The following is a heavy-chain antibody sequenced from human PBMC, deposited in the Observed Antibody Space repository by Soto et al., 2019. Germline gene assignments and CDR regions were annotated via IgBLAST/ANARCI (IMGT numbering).Heavy chain of an antibody. V-gene: IGHV1-8*01. D-gene: IGHD2-15*01. CDR2: MNPNSGNT. CDR1: GYSFTSYD. CDR3: ARYPYTSYCSDGSCSYDAFDI. Sequence: QVQMVQSGAEVKKPGASVKVSCRASGYSFTSYDVNWVRQATGQGLEWMGWMNPNSGNTAFAQKFQGRVTMTRDTPISTAYMELSGLRSEDTAVYDCARYPYTSYCSDGSCSYDAFDIWGQGTVVTVSS. J-gene: IGHJ3*02.